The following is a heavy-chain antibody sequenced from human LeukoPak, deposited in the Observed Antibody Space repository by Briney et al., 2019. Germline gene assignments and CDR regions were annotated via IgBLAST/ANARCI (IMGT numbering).Heavy chain of an antibody. D-gene: IGHD6-19*01. CDR2: INPRGGST. J-gene: IGHJ4*02. V-gene: IGHV1-46*01. CDR1: GYTFTGYY. Sequence: ASVKVSCKASGYTFTGYYMHWVRQAPGQGLEWVGTINPRGGSTTYTQKFQGRVTMTRDTSTNTVYMEVSSLRTEDTAVYYCARDFKVDSSGWNLYYFDYWGQGTLVTVSS. CDR3: ARDFKVDSSGWNLYYFDY.